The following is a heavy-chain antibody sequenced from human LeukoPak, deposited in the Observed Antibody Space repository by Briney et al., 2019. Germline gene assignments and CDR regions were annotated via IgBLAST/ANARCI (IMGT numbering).Heavy chain of an antibody. J-gene: IGHJ4*02. CDR2: INHSGST. CDR1: GGSFSGYY. D-gene: IGHD3-16*02. Sequence: SETLSLTCAVYGGSFSGYYWSWIRQPPGKGLEWIGEINHSGSTNYNPSLKSRVTISVDTSKNQFSLKLSSVTAADTAVYYCAREELGTFGGVIAPDYWGQGTLVTVSS. V-gene: IGHV4-34*01. CDR3: AREELGTFGGVIAPDY.